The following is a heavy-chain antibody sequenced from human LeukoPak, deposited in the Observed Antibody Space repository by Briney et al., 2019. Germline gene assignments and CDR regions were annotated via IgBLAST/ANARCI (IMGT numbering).Heavy chain of an antibody. J-gene: IGHJ4*02. V-gene: IGHV3-53*01. Sequence: PGGSLRLSCAASGFTFSSNHMSWVRQAPGKGLEWVSVIYSGGSTDYADSVKGRFTISRDILKNTLYLQMNSLRAEDTAVYYCARGPAGYNWGQGTLVTVSS. CDR1: GFTFSSNH. CDR2: IYSGGST. D-gene: IGHD1-1*01. CDR3: ARGPAGYN.